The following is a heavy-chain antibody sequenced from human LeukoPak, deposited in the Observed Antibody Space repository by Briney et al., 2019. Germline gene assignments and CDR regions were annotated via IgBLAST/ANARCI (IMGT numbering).Heavy chain of an antibody. CDR2: INPNSGGT. V-gene: IGHV1-2*02. J-gene: IGHJ5*02. CDR1: GYTFTGHY. CDR3: ARAEISVTTGDLDL. D-gene: IGHD4-17*01. Sequence: ASVKVSCKASGYTFTGHYIHWVRQAPGQGLEWMGWINPNSGGTKYAQRFQGRVTMTRDTPISTAYMDLSRLTSDDTAVYYCARAEISVTTGDLDLWGQGALVIVSS.